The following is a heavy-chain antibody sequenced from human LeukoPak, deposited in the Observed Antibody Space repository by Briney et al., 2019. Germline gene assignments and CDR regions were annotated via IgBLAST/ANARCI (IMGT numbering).Heavy chain of an antibody. J-gene: IGHJ4*02. CDR3: ARAYPLTRIAAAGRYYGDSPFDY. D-gene: IGHD6-13*01. CDR1: GFTFDDYG. CDR2: INWNGGST. V-gene: IGHV3-20*04. Sequence: SGGSLRLSCAASGFTFDDYGMSWVHQAPGKGLEWVSGINWNGGSTGYADSVKGRFTISRDNAKNSLYLQMNSLRAEDTALYYCARAYPLTRIAAAGRYYGDSPFDYWGQGTLVTVSS.